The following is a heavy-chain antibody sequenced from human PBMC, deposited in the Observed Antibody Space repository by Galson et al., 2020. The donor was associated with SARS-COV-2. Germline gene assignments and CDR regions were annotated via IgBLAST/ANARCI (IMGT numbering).Heavy chain of an antibody. Sequence: ASETLSLTCTVSGGSISSIRYYWGWTPQPPGKRPEWIGSTYHSVSPYYNPSLKSRVTISVDTSKNQFSLNLSSVTAADSAICDCARLFDWFDPWGQGTLVTVSS. CDR3: ARLFDWFDP. CDR1: GGSISSIRYY. J-gene: IGHJ5*02. D-gene: IGHD3-10*02. CDR2: TYHSVSP. V-gene: IGHV4-39*01.